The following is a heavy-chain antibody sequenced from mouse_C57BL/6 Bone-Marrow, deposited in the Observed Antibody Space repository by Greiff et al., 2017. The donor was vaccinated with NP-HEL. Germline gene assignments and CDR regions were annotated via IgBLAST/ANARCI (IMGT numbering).Heavy chain of an antibody. CDR3: EGYYFDY. V-gene: IGHV1-19*01. Sequence: DVKLQESGPVLVKPGASVKMSCKASGYTFTDYYMNWVKQSHGKSLEWIGVINPYNGGTSYNQKFKGKATLTVDKSSSTAYMELNSLTSEDSAVYYCEGYYFDYWGQGTTLTVSS. J-gene: IGHJ2*01. CDR1: GYTFTDYY. CDR2: INPYNGGT.